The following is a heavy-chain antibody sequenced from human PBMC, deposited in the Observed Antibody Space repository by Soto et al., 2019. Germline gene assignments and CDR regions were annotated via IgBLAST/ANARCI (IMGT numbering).Heavy chain of an antibody. D-gene: IGHD4-17*01. CDR2: IYYSGST. Sequence: PSETLSLTCTVSGGSISGSSYYWGWIRQPPGKGLEWIGYIYYSGSTNYNPSLKSRVTISVDTSKNQFSLKLSSVTAADTAVYYCARLSFSTARPPPKFDPWGQGTLVTVSS. CDR1: GGSISGSSYY. CDR3: ARLSFSTARPPPKFDP. V-gene: IGHV4-61*05. J-gene: IGHJ5*02.